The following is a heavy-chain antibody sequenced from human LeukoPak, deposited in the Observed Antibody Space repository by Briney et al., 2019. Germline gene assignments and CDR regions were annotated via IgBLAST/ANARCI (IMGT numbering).Heavy chain of an antibody. CDR2: INHSGST. Sequence: PSETLSLTCAVYGGSFSGYYWSWIRQPPGKGLEWIGEINHSGSTNYNPSLKSRVTISVGTSKNQFSLKLSSVTAADTAVYYCARGLTGYSSGWYGVKYYFDYWGQGTLVTVSS. D-gene: IGHD6-19*01. J-gene: IGHJ4*02. V-gene: IGHV4-34*01. CDR1: GGSFSGYY. CDR3: ARGLTGYSSGWYGVKYYFDY.